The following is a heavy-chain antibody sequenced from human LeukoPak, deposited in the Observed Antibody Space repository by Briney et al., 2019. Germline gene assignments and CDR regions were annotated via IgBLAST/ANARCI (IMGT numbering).Heavy chain of an antibody. CDR3: ARHDSLGIDY. CDR2: INHSGST. D-gene: IGHD7-27*01. J-gene: IGHJ4*02. Sequence: PSETLSLTCTVSGGSISSYYWSWIRQPPGKGLEWIGEINHSGSTNYNPSLKSRVTMSVDTSKNQFSLKLNSVTAADTAVYYCARHDSLGIDYWGQGTLVTVSS. CDR1: GGSISSYY. V-gene: IGHV4-34*01.